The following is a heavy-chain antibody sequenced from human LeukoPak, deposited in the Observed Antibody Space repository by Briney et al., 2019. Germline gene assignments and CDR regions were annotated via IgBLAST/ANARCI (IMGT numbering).Heavy chain of an antibody. Sequence: ASVTVSCKASGYTFTSYGISWVRQAPGQGLEWMGWINTNTGNPTYAQGFTGRFVFSLDTSVSTAYLQISSLKAEDTAVYYCARDRSGEYYYDSSGFDWGQGTLVTVSS. CDR2: INTNTGNP. D-gene: IGHD3-22*01. CDR1: GYTFTSYG. CDR3: ARDRSGEYYYDSSGFD. J-gene: IGHJ4*02. V-gene: IGHV7-4-1*02.